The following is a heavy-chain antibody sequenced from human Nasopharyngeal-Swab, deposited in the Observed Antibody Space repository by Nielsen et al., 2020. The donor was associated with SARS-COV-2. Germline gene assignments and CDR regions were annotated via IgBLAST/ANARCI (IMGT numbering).Heavy chain of an antibody. D-gene: IGHD1-26*01. Sequence: ASVKASCKASGYSFTSYDINWVRQATGQGLEWTGWMNPNSGNTGYAQKFQGRVTMTRNTSISTAYMELSSLRSEDTAVYYCARTGYSGSYPYYYYYYGMDVWGQGTTVTVSS. CDR2: MNPNSGNT. J-gene: IGHJ6*02. CDR1: GYSFTSYD. CDR3: ARTGYSGSYPYYYYYYGMDV. V-gene: IGHV1-8*01.